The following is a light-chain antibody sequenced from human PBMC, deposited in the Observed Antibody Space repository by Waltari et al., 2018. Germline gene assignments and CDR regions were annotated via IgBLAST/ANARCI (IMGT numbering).Light chain of an antibody. CDR1: QSIRSW. CDR2: KAS. CDR3: QQYKSPPWT. V-gene: IGKV1-5*03. Sequence: DIQMTQSPSTLSAPVGDRVTITCRASQSIRSWLAWYQQKPGKAPKLLISKASTLESGVPSRFSGSGSGTEFTLTISSLQPDDFATYHCQQYKSPPWTFGQGTQVEVK. J-gene: IGKJ1*01.